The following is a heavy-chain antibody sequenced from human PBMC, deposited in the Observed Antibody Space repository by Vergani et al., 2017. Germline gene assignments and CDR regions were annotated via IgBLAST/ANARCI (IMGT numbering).Heavy chain of an antibody. D-gene: IGHD3-22*01. Sequence: EVQLVQSGAEVKKPGESLKISCQISGYSFTNYWIGWVRQLPGKGLEWMGIIHPADSDTRYSPSFQGQVTISVDKSISTAYLQRSSLRASDSAMYYCARLYGRDSSGSEYFEYWGQGTLVTVSS. CDR3: ARLYGRDSSGSEYFEY. CDR1: GYSFTNYW. V-gene: IGHV5-51*01. J-gene: IGHJ4*02. CDR2: IHPADSDT.